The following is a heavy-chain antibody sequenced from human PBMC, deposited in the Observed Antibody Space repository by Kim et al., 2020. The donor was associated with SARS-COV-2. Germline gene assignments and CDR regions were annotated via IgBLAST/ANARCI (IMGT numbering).Heavy chain of an antibody. V-gene: IGHV4-4*02. Sequence: SETLSLTCAVSGGSISSSNWWSWVRQPPGKGLEWIGEIYHSGSTNYNPSLKSRVTISVDKSKNQFSLKLSSVTAADTAVYYCASTFVGLRYFEDSRMDVWGQGTTVTVSS. CDR3: ASTFVGLRYFEDSRMDV. CDR2: IYHSGST. CDR1: GGSISSSNW. D-gene: IGHD3-9*01. J-gene: IGHJ6*02.